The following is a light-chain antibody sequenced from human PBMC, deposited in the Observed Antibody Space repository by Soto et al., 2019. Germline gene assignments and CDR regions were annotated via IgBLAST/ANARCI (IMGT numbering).Light chain of an antibody. Sequence: EIVITQSPSTLSVSPGERATLSCRASQSVSSNLAWYQQKPGQAPRLLIYGASTRATGIPARFSGSGSGTEFTLTISSLQSEDFAVYYCQQYNDWPRTFGQGTKVDSK. CDR3: QQYNDWPRT. J-gene: IGKJ1*01. CDR2: GAS. V-gene: IGKV3-15*01. CDR1: QSVSSN.